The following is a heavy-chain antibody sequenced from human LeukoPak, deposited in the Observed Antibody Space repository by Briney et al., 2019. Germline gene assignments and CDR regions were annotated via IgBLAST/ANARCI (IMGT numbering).Heavy chain of an antibody. Sequence: PSETLSLTCIVSGGSISSHYWSWIRQSPGKGLEWIGDIYNSGRTNYNPSLKSRVTMSVDTSKNQFSLKLRSVTAADTAVYYCAKSYDSSGYYLVFGSWGQGTLVTVSS. D-gene: IGHD3-22*01. CDR2: IYNSGRT. CDR3: AKSYDSSGYYLVFGS. CDR1: GGSISSHY. V-gene: IGHV4-4*09. J-gene: IGHJ4*02.